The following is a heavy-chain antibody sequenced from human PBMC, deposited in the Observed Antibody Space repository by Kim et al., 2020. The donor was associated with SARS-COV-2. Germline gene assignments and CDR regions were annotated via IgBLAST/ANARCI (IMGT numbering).Heavy chain of an antibody. Sequence: SETLSLTCTVSGASITDSGYYYWGWIRQAPGKGLEWIGRIYSGTTYYNPSLKRRVTISEDTSKNQFYLNLSSVTAADTAMYYCTSPVLGAEINAFDIVG. CDR1: GASITDSGYYY. D-gene: IGHD3-10*02. CDR3: TSPVLGAEINAFDI. V-gene: IGHV4-39*01. J-gene: IGHJ3*02. CDR2: IYSGTT.